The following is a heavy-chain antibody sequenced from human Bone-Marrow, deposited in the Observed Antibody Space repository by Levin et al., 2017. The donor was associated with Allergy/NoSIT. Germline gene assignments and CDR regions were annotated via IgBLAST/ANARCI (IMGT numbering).Heavy chain of an antibody. J-gene: IGHJ4*02. CDR3: ARLNPHDFWSGPKNYYFDY. CDR1: GGSISSSSYY. V-gene: IGHV4-39*01. D-gene: IGHD3-3*01. Sequence: SETLSLTCTVSGGSISSSSYYWGWIRQPPGKGLEWIGSIYYSGSTYYNPSLKSRVTISVDTSKNQFSLKLSSVTAADTAVNYCARLNPHDFWSGPKNYYFDYWGQGTLVTVSS. CDR2: IYYSGST.